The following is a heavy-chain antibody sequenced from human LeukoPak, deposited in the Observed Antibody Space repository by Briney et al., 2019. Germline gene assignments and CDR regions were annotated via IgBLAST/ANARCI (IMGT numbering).Heavy chain of an antibody. V-gene: IGHV4-4*07. CDR3: ARGYYYGSGSPPDV. J-gene: IGHJ6*04. Sequence: PSEALSLTCTVSGGSISSYYWSWIRQPAGKGLEWIGRIYTSGSTNYNPSLKSRVTMSVDTSKNQFSLKLSSVTAADTAVYYCARGYYYGSGSPPDVWGKGTTVTVSS. CDR2: IYTSGST. D-gene: IGHD3-10*01. CDR1: GGSISSYY.